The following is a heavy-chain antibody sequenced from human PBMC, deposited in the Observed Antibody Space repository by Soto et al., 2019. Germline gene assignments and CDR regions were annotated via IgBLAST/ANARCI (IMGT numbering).Heavy chain of an antibody. CDR3: VRHAQWIIRAY. J-gene: IGHJ4*02. V-gene: IGHV4-59*04. D-gene: IGHD5-12*01. CDR1: GASVSTSY. CDR2: INHSGST. Sequence: SETLSLTCTVSGASVSTSYWSWIRQPPGKGLEWIGYINHSGSTNYNPSLKSRLTLFADTSKNQFSLKLNSVTAADTAVYYCVRHAQWIIRAYWGQGSLVTVSS.